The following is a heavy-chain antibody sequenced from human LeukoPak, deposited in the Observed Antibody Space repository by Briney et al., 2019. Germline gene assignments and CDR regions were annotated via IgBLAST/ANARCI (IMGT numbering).Heavy chain of an antibody. Sequence: PSETLSLTCAVYGGSFSGYYWSWIRQPPGKGLEWIGEINHSGSTNYNPSLKSRVTISVDTSKNQFSLKLSSVTAADTAVYYCARVWYSGYPKKFDYWGQGTLVTVSS. CDR2: INHSGST. V-gene: IGHV4-34*01. CDR1: GGSFSGYY. J-gene: IGHJ4*02. D-gene: IGHD5-12*01. CDR3: ARVWYSGYPKKFDY.